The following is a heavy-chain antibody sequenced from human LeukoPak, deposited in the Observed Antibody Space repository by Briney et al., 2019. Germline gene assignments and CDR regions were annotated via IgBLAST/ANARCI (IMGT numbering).Heavy chain of an antibody. Sequence: SETLSLTCAVYGGSFTNFYWSWIRQPPGKGLEWIGESSHSGNTNYNTSLKSRVTISLDTSKKQISLRLTSVTAADTAVYYCARGPRYYFDYWGQGTLVTVSS. V-gene: IGHV4-34*01. J-gene: IGHJ4*02. CDR2: SSHSGNT. CDR3: ARGPRYYFDY. CDR1: GGSFTNFY.